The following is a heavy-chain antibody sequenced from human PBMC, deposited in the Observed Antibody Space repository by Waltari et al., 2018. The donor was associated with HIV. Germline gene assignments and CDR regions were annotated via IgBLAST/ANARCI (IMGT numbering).Heavy chain of an antibody. CDR1: GGTFSNFA. D-gene: IGHD2-21*02. CDR3: ARSLLTPYYFDS. Sequence: QVQLVQSGAEVKTRGSSVKVSCKASGGTFSNFAINWVRQAPGQGLEWMGGVVPFFATTTYARKFQGRVTISATASTGTAYMELRSLTTDDTAVYYCARSLLTPYYFDSWGQGTLVTVSS. CDR2: VVPFFATT. V-gene: IGHV1-69*12. J-gene: IGHJ4*02.